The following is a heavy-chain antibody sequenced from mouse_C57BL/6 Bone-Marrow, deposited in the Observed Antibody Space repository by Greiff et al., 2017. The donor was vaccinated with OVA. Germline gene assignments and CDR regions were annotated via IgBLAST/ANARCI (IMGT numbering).Heavy chain of an antibody. CDR2: IDPSDSYT. CDR3: ARGYGPGWYFDV. V-gene: IGHV1-69*01. Sequence: QVQLQQPGAELVMPGASVKLSCKASGYTFTSYWMHWVKQRPGQGLEWIGEIDPSDSYTNYNQKFKGKSTLTVDKSSSTAYMQLSSLTSEDSAVYYCARGYGPGWYFDVWGTGTTVTVSS. CDR1: GYTFTSYW. D-gene: IGHD1-1*02. J-gene: IGHJ1*03.